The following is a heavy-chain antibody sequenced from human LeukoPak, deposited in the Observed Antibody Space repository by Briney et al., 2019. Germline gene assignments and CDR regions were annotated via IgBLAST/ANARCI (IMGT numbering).Heavy chain of an antibody. CDR1: GGSISSYY. V-gene: IGHV4-59*01. Sequence: SSETLSLTCTVSGGSISSYYWSWIRQTPGKGLEWIGYIYYSGSTNYNPSLKSRVTISVDTSKNQFSLKLSSVTAADTAVYYCARAYGCELLGDVFDYWRQGTLVTVSS. J-gene: IGHJ4*02. CDR3: ARAYGCELLGDVFDY. CDR2: IYYSGST. D-gene: IGHD1-26*01.